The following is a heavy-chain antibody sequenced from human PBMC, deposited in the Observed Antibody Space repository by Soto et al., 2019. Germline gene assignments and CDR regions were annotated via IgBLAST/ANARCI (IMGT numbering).Heavy chain of an antibody. Sequence: GGSLRLSCDASGFTFSIFAMSWVRQAPGKGLEWVSSIGGGDDDTFYAESVKGRFTISRDNSRSKVFLQMTSLRAEDTAIYYCAKDRMDHNSVWDPFDIWGRGTMVTVSS. V-gene: IGHV3-23*01. D-gene: IGHD1-20*01. CDR3: AKDRMDHNSVWDPFDI. CDR1: GFTFSIFA. CDR2: IGGGDDDT. J-gene: IGHJ3*02.